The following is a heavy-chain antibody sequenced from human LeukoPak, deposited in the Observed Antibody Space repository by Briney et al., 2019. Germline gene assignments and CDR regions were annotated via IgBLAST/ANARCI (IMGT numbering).Heavy chain of an antibody. CDR3: ARVGYDFWSGYLNWFDP. CDR1: GYTFTSYA. J-gene: IGHJ5*02. D-gene: IGHD3-3*01. CDR2: MNPNCGNT. Sequence: ASVKVSCKASGYTFTSYAINWVRQATGQGLEWMGWMNPNCGNTGYAQKFQGRVTMTRNTSISTAYMELRSLRSEDTAVYSCARVGYDFWSGYLNWFDPWGQGTLVTVSS. V-gene: IGHV1-8*01.